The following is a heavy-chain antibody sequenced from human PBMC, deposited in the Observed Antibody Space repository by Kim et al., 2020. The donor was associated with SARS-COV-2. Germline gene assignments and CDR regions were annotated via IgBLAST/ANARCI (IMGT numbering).Heavy chain of an antibody. Sequence: SETLSLTCTVSGGSISSSSYYWGWIRQPPGKGLEWIGSIYYSGSTYYNPSLKIRVTISVDTSKNQFSLKLSSVTAADTAVYYCASLNYDILTGYYNHYGMDVWGQGTTVTVSS. CDR2: IYYSGST. CDR3: ASLNYDILTGYYNHYGMDV. CDR1: GGSISSSSYY. D-gene: IGHD3-9*01. J-gene: IGHJ6*02. V-gene: IGHV4-39*01.